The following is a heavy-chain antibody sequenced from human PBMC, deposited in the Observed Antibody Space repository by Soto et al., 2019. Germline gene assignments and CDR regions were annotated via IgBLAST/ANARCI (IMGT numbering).Heavy chain of an antibody. J-gene: IGHJ4*02. Sequence: PGGSLRRSCAASGFTFTRYIMNWGRQAPGKGLEWVSSISSTTNYIYYGDSMKGRFTISRDNAKNSLYLEMNSLRAEDTAVYYCARESEDLTSNFDYWGQGTLVTVSS. CDR2: ISSTTNYI. CDR3: ARESEDLTSNFDY. CDR1: GFTFTRYI. V-gene: IGHV3-21*06.